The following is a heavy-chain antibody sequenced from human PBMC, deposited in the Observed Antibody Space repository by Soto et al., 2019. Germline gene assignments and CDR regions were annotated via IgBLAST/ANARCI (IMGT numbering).Heavy chain of an antibody. CDR1: GFTVSSNY. J-gene: IGHJ1*01. D-gene: IGHD6-19*01. Sequence: EVQLVESGGGLVQPGGSLRLSCAASGFTVSSNYMSWVRQAPGKGLEWVSVIYSGGSTYYADSVKGRFTISRDNSKNTLYLQMNSLRAEDTAVYYCASSSGWYEEYFQHWGQGTLVTVSS. CDR2: IYSGGST. CDR3: ASSSGWYEEYFQH. V-gene: IGHV3-66*01.